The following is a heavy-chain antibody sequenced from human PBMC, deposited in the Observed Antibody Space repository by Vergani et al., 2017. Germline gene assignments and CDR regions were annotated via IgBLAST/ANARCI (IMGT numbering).Heavy chain of an antibody. CDR3: ARDESSLYIFDD. CDR1: GFTFSSYA. D-gene: IGHD2-2*02. CDR2: ISYDGSNK. J-gene: IGHJ4*02. Sequence: QVQLVESGGGVVQPGRSLRLSCAASGFTFSSYAMHWVRQAPGKGLEWVAVISYDGSNKYYADSVKGRFTISRDNSKNTLYLQMNSLRAEDTAVYYCARDESSLYIFDDWGQGTLVTVSS. V-gene: IGHV3-30-3*01.